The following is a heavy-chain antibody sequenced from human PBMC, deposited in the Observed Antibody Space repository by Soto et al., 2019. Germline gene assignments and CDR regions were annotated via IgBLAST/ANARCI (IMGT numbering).Heavy chain of an antibody. CDR2: INWNGGST. J-gene: IGHJ3*02. D-gene: IGHD2-2*01. Sequence: GGSLRLSCAASGFTFDDYGMSWVRQAPGKGLEWVSDINWNGGSTGYADSVKGRFTISRDNAKNSLYLQMNCLRAEDTLLYHCARVGSYCSSSSCYADAFDIWGQGTMVTVSS. CDR1: GFTFDDYG. CDR3: ARVGSYCSSSSCYADAFDI. V-gene: IGHV3-20*01.